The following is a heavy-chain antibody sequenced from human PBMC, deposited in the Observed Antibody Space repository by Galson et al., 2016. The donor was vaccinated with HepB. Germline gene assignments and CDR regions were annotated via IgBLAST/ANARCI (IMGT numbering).Heavy chain of an antibody. D-gene: IGHD3-10*01. CDR3: ARLEVSGSGNFFDF. Sequence: ETLSLTCTDSGGSISNSRYFWTWVRQPPGEGLQWLGSINYSGTTYFDDSVKGRATLSVDMSESQYSLKVTSLTAADTARYYCARLEVSGSGNFFDFWGQGALVTVSS. CDR1: GGSISNSRYF. J-gene: IGHJ4*02. V-gene: IGHV4-39*01. CDR2: INYSGTT.